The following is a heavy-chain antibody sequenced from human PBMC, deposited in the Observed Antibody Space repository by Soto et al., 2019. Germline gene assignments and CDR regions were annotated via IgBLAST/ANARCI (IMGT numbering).Heavy chain of an antibody. Sequence: QVQLVESGGGLVKPGGSLRLSCAASGFTFSDYYMSWIRQAPGRGLEWVSYISTSGSTIYYADSVKGRFTISRDNXXXXXXXXXXXXXXXXXXXXXXARGGNSANPFDIWGQGTMVTVSS. J-gene: IGHJ3*02. D-gene: IGHD2-21*02. CDR2: ISTSGSTI. CDR1: GFTFSDYY. CDR3: ARGGNSANPFDI. V-gene: IGHV3-11*01.